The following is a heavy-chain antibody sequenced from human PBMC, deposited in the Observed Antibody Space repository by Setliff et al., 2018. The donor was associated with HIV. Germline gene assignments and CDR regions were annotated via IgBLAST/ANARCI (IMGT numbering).Heavy chain of an antibody. J-gene: IGHJ4*02. V-gene: IGHV3-43*01. Sequence: ETLSLTCTVSGASISSYYWSWIRQAPGKGLEWVSLISWDSDSTYYADSVKGRFTISRDNSKNSLYLQMNSLRTEDTALYYCVKGVEYGDYGSDYWGQGTLVTVSS. CDR2: ISWDSDST. CDR3: VKGVEYGDYGSDY. CDR1: GASISSYY. D-gene: IGHD4-17*01.